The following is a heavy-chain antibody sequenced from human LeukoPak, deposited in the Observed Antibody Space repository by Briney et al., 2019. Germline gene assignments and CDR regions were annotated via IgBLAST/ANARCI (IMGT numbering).Heavy chain of an antibody. CDR1: EFSFSITW. D-gene: IGHD6-6*01. CDR3: AKPGSSRGIAGRRPTKYYFDY. CDR2: IKSKTDGGTT. J-gene: IGHJ4*02. V-gene: IGHV3-15*01. Sequence: GGSLRLSCAASEFSFSITWMHWVRQPPGQGLVWVGRIKSKTDGGTTDYAAPVKGRFTISRDDSKNTLYLQMNSLRAEDTAVYYCAKPGSSRGIAGRRPTKYYFDYWGQGTLVTVSS.